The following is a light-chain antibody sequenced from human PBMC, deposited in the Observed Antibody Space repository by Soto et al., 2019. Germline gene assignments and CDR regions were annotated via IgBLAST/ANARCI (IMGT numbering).Light chain of an antibody. CDR3: LLSYSGLRV. CDR1: TGVVTSGHY. J-gene: IGLJ2*01. V-gene: IGLV7-46*01. CDR2: ETS. Sequence: QAVVTQEPSLTVSPGGTVTLTCGSSTGVVTSGHYPYWFQQKPGQAPKTLIYETSNKHSWTPARFSGSLLGGKAALTLSGAQPEDEAEYYCLLSYSGLRVFGGGTKLTVL.